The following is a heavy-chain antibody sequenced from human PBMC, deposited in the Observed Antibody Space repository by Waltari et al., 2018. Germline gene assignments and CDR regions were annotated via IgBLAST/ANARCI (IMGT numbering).Heavy chain of an antibody. J-gene: IGHJ4*02. CDR1: GYSFTDYW. CDR2: IDPRDSST. CDR3: ARRVVREPFDH. V-gene: IGHV5-10-1*03. Sequence: EVQLVQSGAEVKKPGESLRISCKGSGYSFTDYWILWVRQMPGNGLEWVARIDPRDSSTVYNASFQGHVTVAADKSISTAYLQWSSLKASDTAMYFCARRVVREPFDHWGQGTLVTVSS. D-gene: IGHD3-10*02.